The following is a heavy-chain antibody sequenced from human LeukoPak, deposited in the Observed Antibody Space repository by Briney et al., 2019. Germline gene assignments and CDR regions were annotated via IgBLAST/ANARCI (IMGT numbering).Heavy chain of an antibody. V-gene: IGHV1-2*02. CDR1: GYTFTGYY. CDR2: INPNSGGT. CDR3: ASEGCSSTSFHPTLRGYSGYRGGWFDP. Sequence: ASVNLSCKASGYTFTGYYMHWVRQAPGQGHERMGWINPNSGGTNYEQQFQSRVTMTRDTSISTAYMELSRLRTDDTAVYYCASEGCSSTSFHPTLRGYSGYRGGWFDPWGQGTLVTVSS. D-gene: IGHD2-2*01. J-gene: IGHJ5*02.